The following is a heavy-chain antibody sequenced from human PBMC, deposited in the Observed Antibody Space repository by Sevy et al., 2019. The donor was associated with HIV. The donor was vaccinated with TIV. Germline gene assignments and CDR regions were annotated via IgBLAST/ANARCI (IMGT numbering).Heavy chain of an antibody. CDR1: GHTVTGYF. CDR2: ISPNSGGT. D-gene: IGHD6-19*01. V-gene: IGHV1-2*06. CDR3: ARHLAGTAGAYFDL. Sequence: ASVKVSCKTSGHTVTGYFIHWVRQAPGQGLEWMERISPNSGGTKYAQNFQGRVTMTRDTSISTAYMELSRLRSDDTADCYCARHLAGTAGAYFDLWGRGTLVTVSS. J-gene: IGHJ2*01.